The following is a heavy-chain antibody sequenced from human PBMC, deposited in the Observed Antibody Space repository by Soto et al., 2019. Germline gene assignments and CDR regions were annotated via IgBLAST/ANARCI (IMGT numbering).Heavy chain of an antibody. D-gene: IGHD6-19*01. CDR1: GGSFSGYY. Sequence: QVQLQQWGAGLLKPSETLSLTCAVYGGSFSGYYWSWIRQPPGTGLEWIGEINHSGSTNSNPSLKSQATISVDTSKNQFSRKLSSVTAADTAVNYCARGGGSSGGALVRRKCDPWGQGTLVTVAS. CDR3: ARGGGSSGGALVRRKCDP. CDR2: INHSGST. V-gene: IGHV4-34*01. J-gene: IGHJ5*02.